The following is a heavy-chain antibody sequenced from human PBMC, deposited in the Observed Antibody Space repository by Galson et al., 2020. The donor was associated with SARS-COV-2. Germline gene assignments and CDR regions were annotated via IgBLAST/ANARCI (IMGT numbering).Heavy chain of an antibody. CDR2: ISYDGSDK. J-gene: IGHJ4*02. D-gene: IGHD2-2*01. Sequence: TGGSLRLSCAASGFTFSTYGIHWVRQAPGKGLEWVALISYDGSDKYYADSVKGRFTISRDNSKNTLYLQMDSLRADDTAVYYCAKNALYIPSYFDYWGQGTLVTVSS. CDR1: GFTFSTYG. V-gene: IGHV3-30*18. CDR3: AKNALYIPSYFDY.